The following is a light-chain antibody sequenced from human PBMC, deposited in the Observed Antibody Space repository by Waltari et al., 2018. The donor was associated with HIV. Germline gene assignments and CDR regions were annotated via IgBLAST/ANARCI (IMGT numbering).Light chain of an antibody. V-gene: IGLV3-1*01. Sequence: SYELTQPPSVSVSPGQTASITSSGDKLGDKYACWYQQKPGQSPVLGIYQDSKRPSGIPVRFSGSNSGNTATLTISGTQTVDEADYYCQALDSSTVVFGGGTKLTVL. J-gene: IGLJ2*01. CDR2: QDS. CDR3: QALDSSTVV. CDR1: KLGDKY.